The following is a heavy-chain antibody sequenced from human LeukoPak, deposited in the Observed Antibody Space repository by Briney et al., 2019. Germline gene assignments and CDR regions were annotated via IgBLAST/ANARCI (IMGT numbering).Heavy chain of an antibody. J-gene: IGHJ6*02. Sequence: GASVKVSCKASGYTFTSYCMHWVRQAPGQGLEWMGIINPSGGSTSYAQKFQGRVTMTRDTSTSTVYMELSSLRSEDTAVYYCATLPTGGVTTLSHYYYGMDVWGQGTTVTVSS. CDR1: GYTFTSYC. CDR3: ATLPTGGVTTLSHYYYGMDV. V-gene: IGHV1-46*01. CDR2: INPSGGST. D-gene: IGHD4-17*01.